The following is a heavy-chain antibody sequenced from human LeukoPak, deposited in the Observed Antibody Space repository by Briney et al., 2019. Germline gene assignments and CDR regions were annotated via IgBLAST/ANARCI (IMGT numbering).Heavy chain of an antibody. Sequence: SQTPSLTCTVSGGSISSGDYYWSWIRQPPGKGLEWIGYIYYSGSTYYNPSLKSRVTISVDTSKNQFSLKLSSVTAADTAVYYCARSYYYDSSGYYYWGQGTLVTVSS. D-gene: IGHD3-22*01. CDR3: ARSYYYDSSGYYY. CDR2: IYYSGST. J-gene: IGHJ4*02. V-gene: IGHV4-30-4*01. CDR1: GGSISSGDYY.